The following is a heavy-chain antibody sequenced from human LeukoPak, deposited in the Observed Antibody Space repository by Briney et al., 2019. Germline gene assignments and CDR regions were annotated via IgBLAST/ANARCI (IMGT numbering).Heavy chain of an antibody. V-gene: IGHV3-21*01. D-gene: IGHD6-19*01. CDR1: GFTFSSYS. J-gene: IGHJ3*02. CDR3: ARDLQQWLVAYDAFDI. CDR2: ISSSSSYI. Sequence: PGGSLRLSXAASGFTFSSYSMNWVRQAPGKGLGWVSSISSSSSYIYYADSVKGRFTISRDNAKNSLYLQMNSLRAEDTAVYYCARDLQQWLVAYDAFDIWGQGTMVTVSS.